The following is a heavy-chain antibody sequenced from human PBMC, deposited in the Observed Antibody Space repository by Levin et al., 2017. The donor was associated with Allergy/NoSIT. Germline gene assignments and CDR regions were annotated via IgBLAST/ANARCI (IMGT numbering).Heavy chain of an antibody. CDR1: GGSISSSSYY. V-gene: IGHV4-39*01. Sequence: GSLRLSCTVSGGSISSSSYYWGWIRQPPGKGLEWIGSIYYSGNTYYNPSLKSRVTISVDTSKNQFSLKLSSVTAADTAVYYCARHFRAYSSGRGEFDYWGQGTLVTVSS. CDR2: IYYSGNT. CDR3: ARHFRAYSSGRGEFDY. D-gene: IGHD6-19*01. J-gene: IGHJ4*02.